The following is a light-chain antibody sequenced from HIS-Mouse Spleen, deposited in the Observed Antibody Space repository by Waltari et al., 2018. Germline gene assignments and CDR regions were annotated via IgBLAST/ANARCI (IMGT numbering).Light chain of an antibody. J-gene: IGKJ2*01. V-gene: IGKV1D-8*02. Sequence: AIWMTQSPSLLSASTGDTVTISCRISQVLRSYLAWYQQKPGKPPELRISAASTLQSGVPSRFSGSGSGTDFTLTISCLQSEDFATYYCKQYYSFPYTFGQGTKLEIK. CDR3: KQYYSFPYT. CDR1: QVLRSY. CDR2: AAS.